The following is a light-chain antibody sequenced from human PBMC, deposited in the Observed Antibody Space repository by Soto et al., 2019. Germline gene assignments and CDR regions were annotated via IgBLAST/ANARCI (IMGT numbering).Light chain of an antibody. CDR3: QQYGSSPWA. CDR2: GAS. CDR1: ESVASSY. J-gene: IGKJ1*01. Sequence: IVLTQSPGTLSFSPVERATLSCRASESVASSYLAWYQQKPGQAPRLLIYGASSRATGIPDRFSGRGSGTDFTLTISRLEPEDFAVYYCQQYGSSPWAFGPGTKVDIK. V-gene: IGKV3-20*01.